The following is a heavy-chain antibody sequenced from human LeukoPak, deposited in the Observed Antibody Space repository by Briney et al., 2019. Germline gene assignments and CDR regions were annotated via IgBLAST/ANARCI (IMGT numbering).Heavy chain of an antibody. CDR2: INPSGGST. CDR1: GYTFTSYY. D-gene: IGHD1-26*01. CDR3: ARVWMGADDAFDI. V-gene: IGHV1-46*01. J-gene: IGHJ3*02. Sequence: ASVKVSCTASGYTFTSYYMHWVRQAPGQGLEWMGIINPSGGSTSYAQKFQGRVTMTRDTSTSTVYMELSSLRSEDTAVYYCARVWMGADDAFDIWGQGTMVTVSS.